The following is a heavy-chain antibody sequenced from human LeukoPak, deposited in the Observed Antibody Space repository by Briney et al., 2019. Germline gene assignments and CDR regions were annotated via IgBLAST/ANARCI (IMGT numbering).Heavy chain of an antibody. Sequence: GESLKISCKGSGYTLTSHGISWVRQAPGQGLEWMGWISFYDGNTNYAQKLQGRMTMTTDTSTSTAYMELRSLRSDDTAVYYCARDQSPRGIDYWGQGTLVTSST. CDR1: GYTLTSHG. J-gene: IGHJ4*02. CDR2: ISFYDGNT. V-gene: IGHV1-18*01. D-gene: IGHD6-13*01. CDR3: ARDQSPRGIDY.